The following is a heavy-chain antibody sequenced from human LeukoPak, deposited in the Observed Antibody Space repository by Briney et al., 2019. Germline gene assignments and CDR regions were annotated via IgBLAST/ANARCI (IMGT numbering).Heavy chain of an antibody. CDR3: ARDPDYGDYFDY. CDR1: GGSFSGYY. J-gene: IGHJ4*02. Sequence: SETLSLTCAVYGGSFSGYYWSWIRQPPGKGLEWIGEINHSGSTNYNPSLKSRVTISVHTSKNQFSLKLSSVTAADTAVYYCARDPDYGDYFDYWGQGTLVTVSS. D-gene: IGHD4/OR15-4a*01. CDR2: INHSGST. V-gene: IGHV4-34*01.